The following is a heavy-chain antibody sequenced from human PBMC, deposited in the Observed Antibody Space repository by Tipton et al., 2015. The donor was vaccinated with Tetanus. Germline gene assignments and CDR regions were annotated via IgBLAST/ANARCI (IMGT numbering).Heavy chain of an antibody. CDR2: VYQSGRP. D-gene: IGHD3-10*01. J-gene: IGHJ6*02. V-gene: IGHV4-39*02. Sequence: LRLSCSVSGGSISRPDLYWAWIRQPPGKGLEWIGSVYQSGRPNFNPSLKSRVTLTVDTSKNQFSLKLGSVTVADTAVYYCARVKGTYNHYGLDVWGQGTTVTVAS. CDR1: GGSISRPDLY. CDR3: ARVKGTYNHYGLDV.